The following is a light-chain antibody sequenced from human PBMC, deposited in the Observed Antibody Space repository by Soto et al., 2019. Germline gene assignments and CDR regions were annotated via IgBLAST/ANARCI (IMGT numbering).Light chain of an antibody. CDR3: LHYYTYPLT. V-gene: IGKV1D-16*01. J-gene: IGKJ1*01. CDR2: SAS. CDR1: QDINKW. Sequence: DIQMTQSPSSVSASVGDRVTITCRASQDINKWLAWYQQKPGTAPKLLIYSASSLYTGVPSRFSGSGSGTDFTLTISSLQPEDFATYYCLHYYTYPLTFGQGTKVEMK.